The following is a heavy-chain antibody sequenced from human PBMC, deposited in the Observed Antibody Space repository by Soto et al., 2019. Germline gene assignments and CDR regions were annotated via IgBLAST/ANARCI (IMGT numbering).Heavy chain of an antibody. CDR3: ANRWIQLPGDYYYGMDV. CDR1: GYTFTSYD. J-gene: IGHJ6*02. V-gene: IGHV1-8*01. CDR2: MNPNSGNT. D-gene: IGHD5-18*01. Sequence: QVQLVQSGAEVKKPGASVKVSCKASGYTFTSYDINWVRQATGQGLEWVGWMNPNSGNTGYAQKFQGRVTMTRNTSISTAYMELSSLRSEDTAVYYCANRWIQLPGDYYYGMDVWGQGTTVTVSS.